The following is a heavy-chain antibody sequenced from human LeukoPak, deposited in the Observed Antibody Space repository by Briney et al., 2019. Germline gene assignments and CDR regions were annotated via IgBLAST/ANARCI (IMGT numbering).Heavy chain of an antibody. CDR3: ARSRWSAYCGGDCYTVYFDY. CDR1: GGSISSGGYY. V-gene: IGHV4-31*03. CDR2: IYYSGST. J-gene: IGHJ4*02. Sequence: SQTLSLTCTVSGGSISSGGYYWSWIRQHPGKGLEWIGYIYYSGSTYYNPSLTSRVSISVDTSKKQFSLKLSSVTAADTAVYYCARSRWSAYCGGDCYTVYFDYWGQGALVTVSS. D-gene: IGHD2-21*02.